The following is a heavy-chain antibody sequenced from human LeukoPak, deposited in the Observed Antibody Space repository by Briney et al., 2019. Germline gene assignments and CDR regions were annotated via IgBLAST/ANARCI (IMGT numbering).Heavy chain of an antibody. J-gene: IGHJ4*02. Sequence: GGSLRLSCAASGFTFSSYSMNWVRQAPGKGLEWVSSISSSSSYIYYADSVKGRFTISRDNAKNSLYLQMNSQRAEDTAVYYCARFDSYGYYFDYWGQGTLVTVSS. D-gene: IGHD5-18*01. CDR1: GFTFSSYS. V-gene: IGHV3-21*01. CDR3: ARFDSYGYYFDY. CDR2: ISSSSSYI.